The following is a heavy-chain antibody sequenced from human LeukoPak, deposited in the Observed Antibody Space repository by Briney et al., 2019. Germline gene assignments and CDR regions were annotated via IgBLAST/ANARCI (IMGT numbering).Heavy chain of an antibody. CDR2: INPNGDDT. V-gene: IGHV3-64*01. D-gene: IGHD5-18*01. J-gene: IGHJ4*02. CDR1: GFTFSLFS. CDR3: ARVANTGYFDY. Sequence: GGSLRLSCAASGFTFSLFSMHWVRQAPGKRLEYVSAINPNGDDTYHANSVKGRFTIPRDNSKNTLFLQMGSLRPDGMAVYYCARVANTGYFDYWGQGTLVTVSS.